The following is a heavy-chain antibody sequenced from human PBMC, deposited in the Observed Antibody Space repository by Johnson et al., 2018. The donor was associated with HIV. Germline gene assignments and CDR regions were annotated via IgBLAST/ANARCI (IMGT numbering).Heavy chain of an antibody. V-gene: IGHV3-30*02. CDR3: ARVEWELDAFDI. Sequence: VQLVESGGGFVQPGGSLRLSCAASGFTFSSYGMHWVRQAPGKGLAWVAFIRYDGSSRNYADSVKGRFTISRDNAKNTLYLQMNSLRAEDTAVYYCARVEWELDAFDIWGQGTMVTVSS. D-gene: IGHD1-26*01. CDR1: GFTFSSYG. CDR2: IRYDGSSR. J-gene: IGHJ3*02.